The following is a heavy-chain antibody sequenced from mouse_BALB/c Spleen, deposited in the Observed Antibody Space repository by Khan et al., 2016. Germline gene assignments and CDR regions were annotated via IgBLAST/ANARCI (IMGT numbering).Heavy chain of an antibody. V-gene: IGHV2-9*02. CDR1: GFSLTSYG. J-gene: IGHJ3*01. D-gene: IGHD1-1*01. Sequence: LELVESGPGLVAPSQSLSITCTVSGFSLTSYGVHWVRQPPGKGLEWLGVIWAGGSTNYNSALMSRLSISKDNSKSQVFLKMNSLQTDDTAMYYCASYYGSSFAYWGQGTLVTVSA. CDR2: IWAGGST. CDR3: ASYYGSSFAY.